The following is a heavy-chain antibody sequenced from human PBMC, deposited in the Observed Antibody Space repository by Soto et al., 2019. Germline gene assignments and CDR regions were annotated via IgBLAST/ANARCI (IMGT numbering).Heavy chain of an antibody. CDR2: IGGSGVST. D-gene: IGHD4-17*01. CDR1: GFAFSGYA. V-gene: IGHV3-23*01. J-gene: IGHJ4*02. CDR3: ARAEDDYGDQDHFDF. Sequence: EVQLLESGGELVQPGGSLRLSCAASGFAFSGYAMSWVRQAPGRGLEWVSGIGGSGVSTYYADSVKGRFTISRDNSKNTLYLQMISLRVEDTAIYYCARAEDDYGDQDHFDFWGQGDLVTVSS.